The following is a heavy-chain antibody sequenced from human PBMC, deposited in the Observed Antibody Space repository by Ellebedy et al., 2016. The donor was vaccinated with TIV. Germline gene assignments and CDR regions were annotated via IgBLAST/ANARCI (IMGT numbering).Heavy chain of an antibody. D-gene: IGHD6-6*01. Sequence: GESLKISCAASGFTFSSYAMSWVRQAPGKGLEWVSAISTSGGSTYYADSVKGRFTISRDNSKNTLYLQMNSLRAEDTAVYYCAKVGSSWDFDYWGQGTLVTVSS. V-gene: IGHV3-23*01. CDR3: AKVGSSWDFDY. CDR1: GFTFSSYA. CDR2: ISTSGGST. J-gene: IGHJ4*02.